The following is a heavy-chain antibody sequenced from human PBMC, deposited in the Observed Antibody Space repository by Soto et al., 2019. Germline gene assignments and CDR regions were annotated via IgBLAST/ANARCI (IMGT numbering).Heavy chain of an antibody. J-gene: IGHJ4*02. CDR3: ARHGKFSAMTNFFDS. V-gene: IGHV5-51*01. Sequence: PGESLKISCKGSGYTFTSYWIGWVRQMPGKGLEWMGIIYPSDSDTRYNPSFQGQVTISADRSISTAYLQWSSLSASDTAVYYCARHGKFSAMTNFFDSWGQGTPVTVSS. D-gene: IGHD1-1*01. CDR1: GYTFTSYW. CDR2: IYPSDSDT.